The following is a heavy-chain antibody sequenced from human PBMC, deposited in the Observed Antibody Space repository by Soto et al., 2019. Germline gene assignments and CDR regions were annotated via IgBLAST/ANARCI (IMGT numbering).Heavy chain of an antibody. J-gene: IGHJ5*02. CDR1: GYTSTGYY. Sequence: ASVKVSCKASGYTSTGYYMHWVRQAPGQGLEWMGWINPNSGGTNYAQKFQGRVTMTRDTSISTAYMELSRLRSDDTAVYYCAREEDIVVVVAANNWFDPWGQGTLVTVSS. V-gene: IGHV1-2*02. D-gene: IGHD2-15*01. CDR3: AREEDIVVVVAANNWFDP. CDR2: INPNSGGT.